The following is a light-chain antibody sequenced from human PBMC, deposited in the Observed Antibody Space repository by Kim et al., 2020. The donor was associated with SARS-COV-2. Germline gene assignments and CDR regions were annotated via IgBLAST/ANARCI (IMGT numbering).Light chain of an antibody. CDR1: QSVGSN. CDR3: QQYDEWPPIT. V-gene: IGKV3-15*01. J-gene: IGKJ5*01. Sequence: EIVMTQSPATLSVSPGERVTLSCRASQSVGSNLAWYQQKPGQAPRLLIYGASTRAIGIPARFSGSESGTEFTLTISSLQSEDFAIYYCQQYDEWPPITFGHGTRLQIK. CDR2: GAS.